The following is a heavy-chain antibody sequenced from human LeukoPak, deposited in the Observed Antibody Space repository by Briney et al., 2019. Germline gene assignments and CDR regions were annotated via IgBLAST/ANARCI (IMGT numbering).Heavy chain of an antibody. V-gene: IGHV3-21*01. Sequence: PGGSLRLSCAASGFTFSSYSMNWVRQAPGKGLEWVSSISSSSYIYYADSVKGRFTISRDNAKNSLYLQMNSLRAEDTAVYYCARDGGSYSPFDYWGQGTLVTVSS. D-gene: IGHD1-26*01. CDR3: ARDGGSYSPFDY. CDR2: ISSSSYI. J-gene: IGHJ4*02. CDR1: GFTFSSYS.